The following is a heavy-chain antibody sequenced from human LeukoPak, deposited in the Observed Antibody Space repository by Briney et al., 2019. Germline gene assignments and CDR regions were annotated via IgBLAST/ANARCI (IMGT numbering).Heavy chain of an antibody. V-gene: IGHV1-18*01. CDR2: ISAYTGDT. Sequence: ASVKVSCTASGYTFTSYGISWVRQAPGQGLEWLGWISAYTGDTKYAQNLQGRVNMTTDTSTSTAYMELKSLRSDDTAVYYCARVGFSKFYPHMDVWGKGTTVTVSS. CDR1: GYTFTSYG. J-gene: IGHJ6*03. CDR3: ARVGFSKFYPHMDV. D-gene: IGHD4-11*01.